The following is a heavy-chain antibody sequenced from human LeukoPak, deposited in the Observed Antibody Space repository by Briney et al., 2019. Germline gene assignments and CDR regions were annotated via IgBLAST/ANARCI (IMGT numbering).Heavy chain of an antibody. D-gene: IGHD1-14*01. V-gene: IGHV4-4*02. J-gene: IGHJ4*02. CDR2: IHHSGST. Sequence: PSETLSLTCTVSGGSISSSHWWGWVRQPPGKGLEWVGEIHHSGSTNSNPSLKSRVTISVDKSKNQFSLRLNSVTAADTAVYYCAREFVQGSSPPYFDYWGQGTLVTVSS. CDR3: AREFVQGSSPPYFDY. CDR1: GGSISSSHW.